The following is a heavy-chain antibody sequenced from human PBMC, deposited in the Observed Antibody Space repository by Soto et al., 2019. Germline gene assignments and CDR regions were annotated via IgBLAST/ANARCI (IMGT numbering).Heavy chain of an antibody. D-gene: IGHD5-18*01. CDR3: ARALVSRGYSYGYLDY. J-gene: IGHJ4*02. CDR1: GGSISSGGYY. V-gene: IGHV4-31*03. CDR2: IYYSGST. Sequence: QVQLQESGPGLVKPSQTLSLTCTVSGGSISSGGYYWSWIRQHPGKGLEWIGYIYYSGSTYYNPSLKSRVSISVETSKNQFSLKLSSVTAADTAVYYCARALVSRGYSYGYLDYWGQGTLVTVSS.